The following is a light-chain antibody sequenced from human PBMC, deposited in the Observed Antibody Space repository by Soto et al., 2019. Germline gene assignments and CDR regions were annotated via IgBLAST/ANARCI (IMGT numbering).Light chain of an antibody. J-gene: IGLJ2*01. CDR2: DVS. CDR3: SSYTSSTTLL. Sequence: QSALTQPASVSGSPGQSITISCTGTSSDVGGYNCVCWYQQHPGKAPKLIIYDVSNRPSGISNRFSGSKSGNTASLTISGLQAEDEADYFCSSYTSSTTLLFGGGTKLNVL. V-gene: IGLV2-14*03. CDR1: SSDVGGYNC.